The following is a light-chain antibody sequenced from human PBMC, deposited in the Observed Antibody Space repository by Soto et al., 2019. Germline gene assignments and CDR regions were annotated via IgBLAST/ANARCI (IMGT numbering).Light chain of an antibody. Sequence: DIQMTQSPSSLSASVGDRVTITCRASQSISTYLSWYQHTLGKAPKLLIYAASSLQSGVPSRFSGSGSGTEFTITINSLHPEDFATYYCQQRSSTPLTFGGGTKVELK. CDR2: AAS. J-gene: IGKJ4*01. V-gene: IGKV1-39*01. CDR1: QSISTY. CDR3: QQRSSTPLT.